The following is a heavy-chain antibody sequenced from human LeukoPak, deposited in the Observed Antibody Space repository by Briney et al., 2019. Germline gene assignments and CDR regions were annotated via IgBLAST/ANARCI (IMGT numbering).Heavy chain of an antibody. D-gene: IGHD3-22*01. CDR3: ASYFTMIDNFDY. CDR1: GGSISSNYYY. J-gene: IGHJ4*02. Sequence: SETLSLTCSVSGGSISSNYYYWGWIRQPPGKGLEWIGSIYYSGSTYYNPSLKSRVTISLDTSKNQFSLSLSSVTAADTAVYFCASYFTMIDNFDYWGQGTLVTVSS. CDR2: IYYSGST. V-gene: IGHV4-39*01.